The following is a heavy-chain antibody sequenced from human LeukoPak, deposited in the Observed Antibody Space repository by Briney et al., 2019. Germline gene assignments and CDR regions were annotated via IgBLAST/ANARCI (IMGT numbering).Heavy chain of an antibody. V-gene: IGHV3-11*03. CDR1: GFTFSDYY. Sequence: GGSLRLSCAASGFTFSDYYMSWIRQAPGKGLEWVSYISFGSTYTNYADSVKGRFTISRDNAKNSLYLQMNSLRAEDTAVYYCAKFGQDIVVVVAPFDYWGQGTLVTVSS. D-gene: IGHD2-15*01. CDR3: AKFGQDIVVVVAPFDY. J-gene: IGHJ4*02. CDR2: ISFGSTYT.